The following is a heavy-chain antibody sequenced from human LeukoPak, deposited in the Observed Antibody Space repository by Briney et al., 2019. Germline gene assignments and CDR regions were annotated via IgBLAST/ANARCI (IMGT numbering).Heavy chain of an antibody. V-gene: IGHV4-59*01. J-gene: IGHJ5*02. Sequence: SETLSLTCTVSGGSISSYYWSWIRQPPGKGLEWIGYIYYSGSTNYNPSLKSRVTISVDTSKNQFSLKLSTVTAADTAVYYCARGAWGSSSGWFDPWGQGTLVTVSS. CDR2: IYYSGST. CDR1: GGSISSYY. CDR3: ARGAWGSSSGWFDP. D-gene: IGHD6-6*01.